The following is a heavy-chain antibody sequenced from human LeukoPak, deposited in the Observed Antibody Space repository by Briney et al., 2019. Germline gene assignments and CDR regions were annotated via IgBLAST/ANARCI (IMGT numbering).Heavy chain of an antibody. J-gene: IGHJ4*02. CDR2: ISAYNGNT. D-gene: IGHD3-10*01. CDR1: GYTFTGYY. V-gene: IGHV1-18*04. Sequence: ASVKVSCKASGYTFTGYYMHWVRQAPGQGLEWMGWISAYNGNTNYAQKLQGRVTMTTDTSTSTAYMELRSLRSDDTAVYYCAREPLWFGELSPDYWGQGTLVTVSS. CDR3: AREPLWFGELSPDY.